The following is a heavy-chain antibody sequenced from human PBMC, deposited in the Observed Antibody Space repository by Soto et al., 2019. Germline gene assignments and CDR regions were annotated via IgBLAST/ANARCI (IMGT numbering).Heavy chain of an antibody. CDR3: AHRGYGNYPRDNWFDP. CDR2: IYWNDDN. V-gene: IGHV2-5*01. D-gene: IGHD4-17*01. CDR1: GFSLTTGGAG. Sequence: QITLKESGPTLVNPTQTLTLTCTFSGFSLTTGGAGVGWIRQPPGKAREWLALIYWNDDNRYSPSLKSRLTITKDTSKNQVVLRMTNMDPVDTATYYCAHRGYGNYPRDNWFDPWGQGILVIVSS. J-gene: IGHJ5*02.